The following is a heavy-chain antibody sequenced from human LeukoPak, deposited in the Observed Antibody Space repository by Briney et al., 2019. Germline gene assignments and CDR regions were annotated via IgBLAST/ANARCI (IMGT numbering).Heavy chain of an antibody. CDR1: GYTFTSYG. Sequence: ASVKVSCKASGYTFTSYGISWVRQAPGQGLEWMGWISAYNGNTNYAQKLQGRVTMTTGTSTSTAYMELRSLRSDDTAVYYCARKDDGSSWPRYYYYYGMDVWGQGTTVAVSS. J-gene: IGHJ6*02. V-gene: IGHV1-18*01. CDR3: ARKDDGSSWPRYYYYYGMDV. CDR2: ISAYNGNT. D-gene: IGHD6-13*01.